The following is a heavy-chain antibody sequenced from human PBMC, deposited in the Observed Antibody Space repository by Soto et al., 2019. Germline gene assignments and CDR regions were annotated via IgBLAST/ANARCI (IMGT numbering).Heavy chain of an antibody. CDR1: GYTFTSYG. J-gene: IGHJ4*02. D-gene: IGHD3-10*01. Sequence: QVQLVQSGAEVKKPGASVKVSCKASGYTFTSYGISWVRQAPGQGREGMGWISAYNGNTNYAQKLQGRVTMTTDTSTSTANMELSSPRSDDTAVYYCARSFWGSESYQNYYFDYWGEGILVTVSS. CDR3: ARSFWGSESYQNYYFDY. CDR2: ISAYNGNT. V-gene: IGHV1-18*01.